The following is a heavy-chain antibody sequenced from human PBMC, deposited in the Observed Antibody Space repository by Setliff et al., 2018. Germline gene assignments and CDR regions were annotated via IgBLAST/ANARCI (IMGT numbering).Heavy chain of an antibody. D-gene: IGHD3-10*01. Sequence: ASVKVSCKASGYIFKSYGISWVRQAPGQGLEWLGWVSTYNGDTKSAQKFRGRVTMTTDISTSTAYMELGSLTTDDTAVYYCARVESMVRGKNILRHFDYWGQGIQVTVSS. J-gene: IGHJ4*02. CDR3: ARVESMVRGKNILRHFDY. V-gene: IGHV1-18*01. CDR2: VSTYNGDT. CDR1: GYIFKSYG.